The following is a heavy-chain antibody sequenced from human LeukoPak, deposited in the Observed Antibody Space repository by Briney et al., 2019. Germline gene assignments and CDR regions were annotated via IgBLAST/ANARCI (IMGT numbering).Heavy chain of an antibody. CDR2: INAGNGNT. CDR1: GYTFTSYA. J-gene: IGHJ5*02. Sequence: GASVKVSCKASGYTFTSYAMHWVRQAPGQRLEWMGWINAGNGNTKYSQKFQGRVTITRDTSASTAYMELSSLRSEDTAVYYCAREPGSWVNWFDPWGQGTLVTVSS. CDR3: AREPGSWVNWFDP. V-gene: IGHV1-3*01. D-gene: IGHD1-14*01.